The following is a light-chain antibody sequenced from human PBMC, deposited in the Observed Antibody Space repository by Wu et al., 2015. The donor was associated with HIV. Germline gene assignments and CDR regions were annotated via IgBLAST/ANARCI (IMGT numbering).Light chain of an antibody. CDR3: QQRNNWPWT. J-gene: IGKJ1*01. V-gene: IGKV3D-20*02. CDR2: GVS. CDR1: QSVSSNY. Sequence: EIVLTQSPGTLSLSPGERATLSCRASQSVSSNYLAWYQQKPGQAPRLVIYGVSSRATGIPDRFSGSGSGTDFTLTISRLEPEDFAVYYCQQRNNWPWTFGQGTKVEVK.